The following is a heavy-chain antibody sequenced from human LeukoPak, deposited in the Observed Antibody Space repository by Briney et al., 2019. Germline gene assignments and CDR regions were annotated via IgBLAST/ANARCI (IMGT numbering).Heavy chain of an antibody. CDR1: GFTFDDYG. Sequence: GGSLRLSCAASGFTFDDYGMSWVRQAPGKGLEWVSGINWNGGSTGYADSVKGRFTISRDNAKNSLYLQMNSLRAVDTALYYCARASFIVVVPAATTFDYWGQGTLVTVSS. CDR3: ARASFIVVVPAATTFDY. CDR2: INWNGGST. J-gene: IGHJ4*02. D-gene: IGHD2-2*01. V-gene: IGHV3-20*04.